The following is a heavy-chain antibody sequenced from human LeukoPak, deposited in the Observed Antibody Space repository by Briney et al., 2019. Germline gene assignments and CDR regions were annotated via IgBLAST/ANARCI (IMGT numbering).Heavy chain of an antibody. CDR3: ARRRGGSSWVDY. V-gene: IGHV4-34*01. Sequence: SETLSLTCAVYGGSFSGYYWSWIRQPPGKGLEWIGAIYSSGITYYNPSLKSRVTVSADTSKNQFSLKLTSVTAADTAVYYCARRRGGSSWVDYWGQGTLVTVSS. D-gene: IGHD6-13*01. CDR2: IYSSGIT. J-gene: IGHJ4*02. CDR1: GGSFSGYY.